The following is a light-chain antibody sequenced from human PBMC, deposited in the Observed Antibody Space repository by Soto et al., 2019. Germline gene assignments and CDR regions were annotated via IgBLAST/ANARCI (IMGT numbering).Light chain of an antibody. J-gene: IGKJ4*01. CDR1: QSISSY. CDR3: QQRSNWPLT. Sequence: EIALTQSPATLSLSPGERATLSCRASQSISSYLGWYQQKPGQPPRLLIYDASNRATGTPARFSGSGSGTDLTLTISTLEPEDFAVYYCQQRSNWPLTFGGGTKVDIK. CDR2: DAS. V-gene: IGKV3-11*01.